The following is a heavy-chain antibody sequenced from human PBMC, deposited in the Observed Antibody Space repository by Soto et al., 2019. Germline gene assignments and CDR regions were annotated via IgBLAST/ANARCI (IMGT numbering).Heavy chain of an antibody. D-gene: IGHD1-26*01. CDR3: ARAKRERVEYFQH. J-gene: IGHJ1*01. CDR2: ISSSGSIV. Sequence: QVQLVESGGGLVKPGGSLRLSCAASGFTFSDYHMSWIRQAPGKGLEWVSYISSSGSIVYYADSVKGRFTISRDNTKKSLDLQMNSLRAEDTAVYYCARAKRERVEYFQHWGQGTLVTVSS. V-gene: IGHV3-11*01. CDR1: GFTFSDYH.